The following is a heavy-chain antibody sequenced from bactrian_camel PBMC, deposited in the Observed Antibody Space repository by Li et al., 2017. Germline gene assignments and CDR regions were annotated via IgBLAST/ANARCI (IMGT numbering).Heavy chain of an antibody. J-gene: IGHJ6*01. CDR3: AADGGVSDYVPRPFAY. CDR1: GYTYSPYC. CDR2: IGNPRTT. V-gene: IGHV3S53*01. D-gene: IGHD4*01. Sequence: QVQLVESGGGSVQAGGSLRLSCAFSGYTYSPYCLGWFRQAAGKEREVVATIGNPRTTTYADSVKGRFTISADRDQDTVYLHMNSLKPGDTAVYYCAADGGVSDYVPRPFAYWGQGTQVTVS.